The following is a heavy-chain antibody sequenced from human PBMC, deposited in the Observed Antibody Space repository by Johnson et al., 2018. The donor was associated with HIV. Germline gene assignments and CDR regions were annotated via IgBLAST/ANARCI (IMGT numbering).Heavy chain of an antibody. CDR3: AKDLGVAADPDAFDI. V-gene: IGHV3-30*04. CDR1: GFTFSSYA. Sequence: QVQLVESGGGVVQPGRSLRLSCAASGFTFSSYAMHWVRQAPGKGLEWVAVISYDGSNKYYADSVKGRFTISRDTSKNTLYLQMNSLRAEDTAVYYCAKDLGVAADPDAFDIWGQGTMVTVSS. CDR2: ISYDGSNK. J-gene: IGHJ3*02. D-gene: IGHD6-13*01.